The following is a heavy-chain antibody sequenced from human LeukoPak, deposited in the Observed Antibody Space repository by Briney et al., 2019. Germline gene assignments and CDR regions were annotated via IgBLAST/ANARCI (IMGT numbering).Heavy chain of an antibody. J-gene: IGHJ5*01. V-gene: IGHV4-4*02. D-gene: IGHD3-10*01. CDR1: GDDISSSNW. CDR2: VYHSGST. CDR3: ARVSGSGLYFKSLDP. Sequence: PSETLSLTCSVSGDDISSSNWWTWVRQPPQKGLEWIGEVYHSGSTNYNPSLKNRIYMSVDKSQNRFSLRLTSVTAADTAVYFCARVSGSGLYFKSLDPWGQGTLVIVSS.